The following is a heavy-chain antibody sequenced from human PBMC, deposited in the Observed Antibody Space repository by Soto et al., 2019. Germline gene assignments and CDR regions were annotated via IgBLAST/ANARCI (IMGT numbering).Heavy chain of an antibody. CDR2: IIPIFGTA. CDR3: ARGNGAPYYYDSSGYYFDY. Sequence: VRRAPCQGLYGMGGIIPIFGTANYAPKFQGRVTITADKSTSTAYMELSSLRSEDTAVYYCARGNGAPYYYDSSGYYFDYWGQGTLVTVS. J-gene: IGHJ4*02. D-gene: IGHD3-22*01. V-gene: IGHV1-69*06.